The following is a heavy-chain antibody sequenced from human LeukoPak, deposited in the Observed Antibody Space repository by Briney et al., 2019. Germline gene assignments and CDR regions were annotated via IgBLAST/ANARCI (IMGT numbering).Heavy chain of an antibody. CDR3: ATEGGSGSYYGDDAFDM. V-gene: IGHV3-15*01. J-gene: IGHJ3*02. CDR1: GYSFTNTW. Sequence: PGGSLRLSCEASGYSFTNTWMSWVRQAPGKGLEWVGRVKSKADDGTTDYAAPVQGRFTISRDDSKNTLSLQMNSLKTEDTAVYYCATEGGSGSYYGDDAFDMWGQGTMVTVSS. CDR2: VKSKADDGTT. D-gene: IGHD3-10*01.